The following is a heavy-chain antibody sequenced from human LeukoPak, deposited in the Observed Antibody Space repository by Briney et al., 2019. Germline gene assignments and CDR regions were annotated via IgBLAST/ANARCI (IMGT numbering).Heavy chain of an antibody. D-gene: IGHD3-10*01. V-gene: IGHV1-24*01. CDR1: GYRLAELS. Sequence: GASVKVSCKISGYRLAELSMTWVRQAPGRGLEGMGGVNPEDGKTLYAQKFQGRVIMTEDTSTDTAYMGLSRLRSDDTAIYFCANGPVAFGFDIWGQGTLVTVSS. CDR2: VNPEDGKT. CDR3: ANGPVAFGFDI. J-gene: IGHJ3*02.